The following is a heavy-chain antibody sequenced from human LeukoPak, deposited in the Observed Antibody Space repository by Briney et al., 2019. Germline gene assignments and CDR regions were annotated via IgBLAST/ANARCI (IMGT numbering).Heavy chain of an antibody. Sequence: SGPTLVKATQTLTPTCTFSGFLLNTTGVGVGWIRQPPGKALEWLALIYWDDDKRYSPSLNSRLTITKDTSKNQVVLIMTNMDPVDTATYYCAHVVYDYGDLDAFDIGGQGTMVTVSS. CDR2: IYWDDDK. V-gene: IGHV2-5*02. D-gene: IGHD4-17*01. J-gene: IGHJ3*02. CDR1: GFLLNTTGVG. CDR3: AHVVYDYGDLDAFDI.